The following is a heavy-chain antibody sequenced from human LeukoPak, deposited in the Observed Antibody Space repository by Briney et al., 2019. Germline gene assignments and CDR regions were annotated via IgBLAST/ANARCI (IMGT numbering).Heavy chain of an antibody. J-gene: IGHJ4*02. D-gene: IGHD2-15*01. V-gene: IGHV3-72*01. CDR3: ATTLGYCSGGSCLVDLDY. CDR2: TRNKANSYTT. Sequence: GGSLRLSCAASGFTFGDHYMDWVRQAPGKGLEWVGRTRNKANSYTTEYAASVKGRFTISRDDSKNSLYLRMNSLKTEDTAVYYCATTLGYCSGGSCLVDLDYWGQGTLVTVSS. CDR1: GFTFGDHY.